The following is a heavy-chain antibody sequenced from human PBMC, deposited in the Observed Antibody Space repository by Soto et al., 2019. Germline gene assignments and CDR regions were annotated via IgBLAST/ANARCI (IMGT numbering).Heavy chain of an antibody. D-gene: IGHD3-22*01. J-gene: IGHJ5*02. CDR1: EITFSNYA. CDR3: AKDQTYDTSGYYYNWFDP. V-gene: IGHV3-23*01. Sequence: PGGSLRLSCAASEITFSNYAMSWVRQAPGKGLEWVSAISGSGGSIYYADSVKGRFTISRDNSKNTLYLQMNSLRAEDTALYYCAKDQTYDTSGYYYNWFDPWGQGTLVTV. CDR2: ISGSGGSI.